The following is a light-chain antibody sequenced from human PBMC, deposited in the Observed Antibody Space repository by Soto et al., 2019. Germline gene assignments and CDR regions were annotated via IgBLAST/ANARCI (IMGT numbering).Light chain of an antibody. Sequence: NVLTQCRNPLSFYPRERATLSCRASQSVSSSYLAWYQQKPGQAPRLLIYGASSRATGIPDRFSGSGSGTDFTLTISRLEPEDFAVYYCQQYGSSMITFGQGRRLEIK. CDR3: QQYGSSMIT. CDR1: QSVSSSY. J-gene: IGKJ5*01. V-gene: IGKV3-20*01. CDR2: GAS.